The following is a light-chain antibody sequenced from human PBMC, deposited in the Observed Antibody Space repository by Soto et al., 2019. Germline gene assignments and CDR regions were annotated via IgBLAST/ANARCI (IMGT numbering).Light chain of an antibody. CDR3: HQRQSWPRT. CDR1: QTVNSR. V-gene: IGKV3-11*01. Sequence: EIVLTQSPATLSSSPGERATLSCRASQTVNSRLAWYQHKPGQAPRLLIYHTSNRATGIPARFSGSGSGTDFTLTISSPEPEDFAVYYCHQRQSWPRTFGQGTKVEIK. J-gene: IGKJ1*01. CDR2: HTS.